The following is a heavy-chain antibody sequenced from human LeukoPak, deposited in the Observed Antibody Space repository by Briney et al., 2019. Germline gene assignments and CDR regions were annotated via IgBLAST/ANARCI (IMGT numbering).Heavy chain of an antibody. CDR3: ARDRPVTPIDY. J-gene: IGHJ4*02. CDR2: ISSSSSYI. V-gene: IGHV3-21*01. CDR1: GXTFSSYS. D-gene: IGHD4-17*01. Sequence: GGSLRLSCAASGXTFSSYSVNWVRQAPGKGLEWVSSISSSSSYIYYADSVKGRFTISRDNAKNSLYLQMNSLRAEDTAVYYCARDRPVTPIDYWGQGTLVTVSS.